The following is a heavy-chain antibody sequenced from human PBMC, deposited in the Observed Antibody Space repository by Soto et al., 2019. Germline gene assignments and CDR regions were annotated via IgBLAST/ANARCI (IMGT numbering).Heavy chain of an antibody. J-gene: IGHJ4*02. CDR2: IKQDGSEK. D-gene: IGHD1-26*01. CDR1: GFTFSSYW. V-gene: IGHV3-7*03. CDR3: ARARIVGATEQGYFDY. Sequence: GGSLRLSCAASGFTFSSYWMSWVRQAPGKGLEWVANIKQDGSEKYYVDSVKGRFTISRDNAKNSLYLQMNSLRAEDTAVYYCARARIVGATEQGYFDYWGQGTLVTVSS.